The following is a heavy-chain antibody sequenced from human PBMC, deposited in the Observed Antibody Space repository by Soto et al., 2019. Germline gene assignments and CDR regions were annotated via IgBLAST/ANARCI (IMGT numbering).Heavy chain of an antibody. Sequence: ESGGDLVKPEGSLRLSCVASGFTYNSTWMSWVRQAPEKGLEWVGRIKSKADGGTTEYAAPVKGRFTISRDDSRNMLYLQMNSLQTEDTAVYYCTTGHYWGQGTLVTVS. V-gene: IGHV3-15*01. CDR2: IKSKADGGTT. CDR3: TTGHY. CDR1: GFTYNSTW. J-gene: IGHJ4*02.